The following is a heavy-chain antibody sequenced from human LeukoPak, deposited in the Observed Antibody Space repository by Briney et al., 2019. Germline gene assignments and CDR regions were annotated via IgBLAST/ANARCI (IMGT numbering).Heavy chain of an antibody. Sequence: GGSLRLSCAASGFTFSSYAMSWVRQAPVKGLEWVSAISGSGGSTYYADSVKGRFTISRDNSKNTLYLQMNSLRAEDTAVYYCAKGLRSSSWYEFDYWGQGTLVTVSS. D-gene: IGHD6-13*01. CDR1: GFTFSSYA. J-gene: IGHJ4*02. V-gene: IGHV3-23*01. CDR2: ISGSGGST. CDR3: AKGLRSSSWYEFDY.